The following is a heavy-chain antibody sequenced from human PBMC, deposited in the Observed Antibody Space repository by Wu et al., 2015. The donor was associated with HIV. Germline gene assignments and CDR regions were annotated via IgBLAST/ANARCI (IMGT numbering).Heavy chain of an antibody. CDR1: GYRFSDFY. V-gene: IGHV1-2*02. CDR3: ARELKGIEYVDSSGPFDHV. Sequence: QVQLVQSGAEVKKPGAPVKVSCKASGYRFSDFYIHWVRQAPGQGLEWMGYINPSSGGTNYAQKFQDRVTMTSDTSTTTVYMEVGRLRSDDTAVYFCARELKGIEYVDSSGPFDHVGGRGTL. J-gene: IGHJ4*02. CDR2: INPSSGGT. D-gene: IGHD2/OR15-2a*01.